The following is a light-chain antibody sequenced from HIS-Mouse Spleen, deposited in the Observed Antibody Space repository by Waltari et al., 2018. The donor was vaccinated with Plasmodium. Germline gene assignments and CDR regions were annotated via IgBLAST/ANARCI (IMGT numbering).Light chain of an antibody. CDR1: SGHSSYA. CDR2: LNSDGSH. Sequence: QLVLTQSPSASASLGASVKLPCTLSSGHSSYAIAAPHQQPEKGPRYLMKLNSDGSHSKGDGIPDRFSGSSSGAERYLTISSLQSEDEADYYCQTWGTGMGVFGGGTKLTVL. CDR3: QTWGTGMGV. V-gene: IGLV4-69*01. J-gene: IGLJ2*01.